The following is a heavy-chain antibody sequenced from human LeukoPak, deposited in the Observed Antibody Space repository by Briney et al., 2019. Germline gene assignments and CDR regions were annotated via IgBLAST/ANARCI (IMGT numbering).Heavy chain of an antibody. J-gene: IGHJ5*02. CDR3: ARSHCCGDCYTQNWFDP. D-gene: IGHD2-21*02. CDR2: IYHSGST. V-gene: IGHV4-30-2*01. Sequence: SQTLSLTCAVSGGSISSGGYSWSWIRRPPGKGLEWIGYIYHSGSTYYNPSLKSRVTISVDRSKNQFSLKLSSVTAADTAVYYCARSHCCGDCYTQNWFDPWGQGTLVTVSS. CDR1: GGSISSGGYS.